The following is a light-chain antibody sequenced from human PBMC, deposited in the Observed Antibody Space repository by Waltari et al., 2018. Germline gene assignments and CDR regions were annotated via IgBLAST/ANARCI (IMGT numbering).Light chain of an antibody. V-gene: IGLV1-40*01. J-gene: IGLJ2*01. CDR2: DNT. CDR1: TSNIGAGYA. Sequence: QSVLTQPPSVSGAPGQRVSISCTGSTSNIGAGYAVPWYQQLPGKAPKLVIYDNTNRPSGVPDRFSGSKSGTSASLAITGLQAEDEADYYCQSSDTSLSGSVVFGGGTKLIVL. CDR3: QSSDTSLSGSVV.